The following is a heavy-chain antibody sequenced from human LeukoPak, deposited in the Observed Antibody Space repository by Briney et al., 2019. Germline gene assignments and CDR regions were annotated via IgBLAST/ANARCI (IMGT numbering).Heavy chain of an antibody. CDR3: ATDGAGFDT. CDR1: GFTFNGYY. J-gene: IGHJ5*02. Sequence: GGSLRLSCAASGFTFNGYYMSWIRQAPGKGLEWLSYINIGGTNTHYADSVKGRFTISTDNAKKSLYLEMNNLRAEDTAVYYCATDGAGFDTWGQGVLVTVSS. V-gene: IGHV3-11*01. CDR2: INIGGTNT.